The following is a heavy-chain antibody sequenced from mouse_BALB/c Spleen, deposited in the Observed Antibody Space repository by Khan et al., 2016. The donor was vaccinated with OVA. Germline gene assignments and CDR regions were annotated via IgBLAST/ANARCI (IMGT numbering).Heavy chain of an antibody. CDR1: GYSFTDYT. Sequence: VQLQQSGPELVKPGTSMKISCKASGYSFTDYTMNWVKQSHGKNLEWIGLINPYNGYTTYNQKFKGKATSTVDKSSSTAYMELLSLTSEDSAVYYCARGNYYGSNSWFGYWGQGTLVTVSA. CDR3: ARGNYYGSNSWFGY. CDR2: INPYNGYT. D-gene: IGHD1-1*01. J-gene: IGHJ3*01. V-gene: IGHV1-18*01.